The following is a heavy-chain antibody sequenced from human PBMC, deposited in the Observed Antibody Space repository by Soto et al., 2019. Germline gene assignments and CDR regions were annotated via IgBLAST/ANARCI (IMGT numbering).Heavy chain of an antibody. V-gene: IGHV3-23*01. J-gene: IGHJ6*02. Sequence: EVLLLESGGGLVQPGGSLRLSCAASGFTFSSYPMTWVRQAPGKGLEWVSTISGSGGSTYYADSVKGRFTISRDNSKNTLYLQMNGLRDEDTAVYYCAKGERGKYSNYGLDVWGQGTTVTVSS. D-gene: IGHD3-10*01. CDR1: GFTFSSYP. CDR3: AKGERGKYSNYGLDV. CDR2: ISGSGGST.